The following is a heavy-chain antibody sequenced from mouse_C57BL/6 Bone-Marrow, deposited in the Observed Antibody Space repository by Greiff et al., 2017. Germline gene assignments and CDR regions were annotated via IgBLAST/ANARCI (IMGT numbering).Heavy chain of an antibody. CDR1: GYTFTSYW. V-gene: IGHV1-64*01. Sequence: QVQLQQPGAELVKPGASVTLSCKASGYTFTSYWMHWVKQRPGQGLAWIGMIHPNSGSTNYNEKFKSKATLTVDKSSSTAYMQLSSLTSEDSAVXYCAPLITTVTPWYFDVGGTGTTVPVSS. D-gene: IGHD1-2*01. CDR2: IHPNSGST. J-gene: IGHJ1*03. CDR3: APLITTVTPWYFDV.